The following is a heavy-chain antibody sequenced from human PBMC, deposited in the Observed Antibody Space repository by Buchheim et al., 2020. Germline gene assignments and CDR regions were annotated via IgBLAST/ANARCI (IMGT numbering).Heavy chain of an antibody. CDR2: IGTAGDT. CDR3: ARGWGGTTDPSHFDY. Sequence: EVQLVESGGGLVQPGGSLRLSCAASGFTFSSYDMHWVRQATGKGLEWVPAIGTAGDTYYPGSVKGRFTISRENAKNSLYLQMNSLRAGDTAVYYCARGWGGTTDPSHFDYWGQGTL. CDR1: GFTFSSYD. V-gene: IGHV3-13*01. J-gene: IGHJ4*02. D-gene: IGHD1-1*01.